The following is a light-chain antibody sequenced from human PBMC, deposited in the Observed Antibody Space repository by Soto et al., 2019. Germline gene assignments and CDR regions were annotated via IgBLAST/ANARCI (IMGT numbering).Light chain of an antibody. CDR1: SSDIGGYNY. CDR3: SSYAGSDKFVI. V-gene: IGLV2-8*01. CDR2: EVS. Sequence: SVLTQPPSASGSPGQSVTISCTGSSSDIGGYNYVSWYQQHPGTAPHLIIYEVSKRPSGVSDRFSGSKSGSTASLTVSGLQADDEAHYFCSSYAGSDKFVIFGGGTQLTVL. J-gene: IGLJ2*01.